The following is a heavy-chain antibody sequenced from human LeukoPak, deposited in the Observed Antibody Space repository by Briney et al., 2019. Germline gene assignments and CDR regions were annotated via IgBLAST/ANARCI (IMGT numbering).Heavy chain of an antibody. Sequence: GGSLRLSCAASGFTFSSYSMNWVRQAPGKGLEWVSAISGSGGSTYYADSVKGRFTISRDNSKNTLYLQMNSLRAEDTAVYYCAKDHRGYSYGTDGSYFDYWGQGTLVTVSS. D-gene: IGHD5-18*01. V-gene: IGHV3-23*01. CDR1: GFTFSSYS. CDR3: AKDHRGYSYGTDGSYFDY. CDR2: ISGSGGST. J-gene: IGHJ4*02.